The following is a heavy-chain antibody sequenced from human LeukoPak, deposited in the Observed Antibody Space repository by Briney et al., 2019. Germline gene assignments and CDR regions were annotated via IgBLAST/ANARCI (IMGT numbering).Heavy chain of an antibody. J-gene: IGHJ3*02. CDR3: ARRAAIRVTGTSDSFDI. D-gene: IGHD1-7*01. CDR1: GGTFSSYA. CDR2: ISAYNGNT. Sequence: ASVKVSCKASGGTFSSYAISWVRQAPGQGLEWMGWISAYNGNTNYAQKLQGRVTMTTDTSTSTAYMELRSLRSDDTAVYYCARRAAIRVTGTSDSFDIWGQGTMVTVSS. V-gene: IGHV1-18*01.